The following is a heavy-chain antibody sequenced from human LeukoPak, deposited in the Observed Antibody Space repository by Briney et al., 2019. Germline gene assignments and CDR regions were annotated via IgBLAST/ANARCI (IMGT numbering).Heavy chain of an antibody. CDR1: GGSISSSSYY. CDR3: ARDIKLIPVI. Sequence: PSETLSLTCTVSGGSISSSSYYWAWIRQPPGKGLEWIGSIYHSGSTYYNPSLKSRVTISVDTSKNQFSLKLSSVTAADTAVYYCARDIKLIPVIWGKGTTVTVSS. CDR2: IYHSGST. J-gene: IGHJ6*04. D-gene: IGHD2-8*01. V-gene: IGHV4-39*07.